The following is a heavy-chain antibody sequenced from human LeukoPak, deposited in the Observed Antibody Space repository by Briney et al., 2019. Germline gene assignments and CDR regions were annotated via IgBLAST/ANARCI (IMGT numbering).Heavy chain of an antibody. CDR1: GGSISSYY. CDR3: ARSQHLAAAGIYYFDY. D-gene: IGHD6-13*01. J-gene: IGHJ4*02. V-gene: IGHV4-4*07. Sequence: SETLSLTCTVSGGSISSYYWSWIRQPAGKGLEWIGRIYTSGSTNYNPSLKSRVTMSVDTSKNQFSLKLSSVTAADTAVYYCARSQHLAAAGIYYFDYWGQGTLVTVSS. CDR2: IYTSGST.